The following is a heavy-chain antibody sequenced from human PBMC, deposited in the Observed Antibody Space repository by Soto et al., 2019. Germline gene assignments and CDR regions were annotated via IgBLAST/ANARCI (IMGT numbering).Heavy chain of an antibody. Sequence: QLQLVQSGTELKKPGSSVKVSCKASGGSFSTYSITWVRQAPGQGPEWMGRIIHMLDITDYAQKFQGRVTITADKSTSTAYMELIRLTSEDTAVYYCAQDVGDLGQGTLVTVSS. CDR2: IIHMLDIT. V-gene: IGHV1-69*04. J-gene: IGHJ1*01. D-gene: IGHD1-26*01. CDR1: GGSFSTYS. CDR3: AQDVGD.